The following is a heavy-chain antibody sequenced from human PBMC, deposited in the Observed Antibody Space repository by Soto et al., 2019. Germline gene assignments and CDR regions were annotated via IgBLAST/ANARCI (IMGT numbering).Heavy chain of an antibody. D-gene: IGHD3-10*01. V-gene: IGHV5-10-1*01. CDR3: ARSGSPPYGMDV. CDR2: IDPSDSYT. J-gene: IGHJ6*02. CDR1: GYSFTSYW. Sequence: PGESLKISCKGSGYSFTSYWLSWVRQTPGTGLEWMGRIDPSDSYTNYRPSFQGHVTISVDKSISTAYLQWSSLKASDTAMYYCARSGSPPYGMDVWGQGTTVTVSS.